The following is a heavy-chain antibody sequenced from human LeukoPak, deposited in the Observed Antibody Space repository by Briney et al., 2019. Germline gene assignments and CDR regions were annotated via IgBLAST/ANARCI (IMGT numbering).Heavy chain of an antibody. D-gene: IGHD6-13*01. Sequence: PGGSLRLSCAASGFTFSSYWMSWVRQPPGKGRDWVANIKQVGSENYYVDSVKGRFTISRDNAKNSLSLQMNLLRAQDTAVYYCARGGKQQLVSGYFDYWGQGTLVTVSS. CDR3: ARGGKQQLVSGYFDY. CDR2: IKQVGSEN. CDR1: GFTFSSYW. V-gene: IGHV3-7*03. J-gene: IGHJ4*02.